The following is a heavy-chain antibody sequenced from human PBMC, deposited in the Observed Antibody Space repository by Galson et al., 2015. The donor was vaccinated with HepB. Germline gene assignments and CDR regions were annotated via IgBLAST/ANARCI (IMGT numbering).Heavy chain of an antibody. J-gene: IGHJ4*02. Sequence: SLRLSCAASGFTFSSYGMHWVRQAPGKGLEWVAVIWYDGSNKYYADSVKGRFTISRDNSKNTLYLQMNSLRAEDTAVYYCARDLNYDSSGYYSDWGQGTLVTVSS. V-gene: IGHV3-33*01. D-gene: IGHD3-22*01. CDR1: GFTFSSYG. CDR3: ARDLNYDSSGYYSD. CDR2: IWYDGSNK.